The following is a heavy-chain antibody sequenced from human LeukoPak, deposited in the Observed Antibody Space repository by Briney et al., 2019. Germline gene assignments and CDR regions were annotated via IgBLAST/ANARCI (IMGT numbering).Heavy chain of an antibody. D-gene: IGHD2-21*02. Sequence: SETLSLTCTASGGSISSYYWSWIRQPPGKGLEWIGYIYYSGSTNYNPSLKSRVTISVDTSKNQFSLKLSSVTAADTAVYYCAGGVTAKGDAFDIWGQGTMVTVSS. CDR3: AGGVTAKGDAFDI. V-gene: IGHV4-59*01. CDR2: IYYSGST. CDR1: GGSISSYY. J-gene: IGHJ3*02.